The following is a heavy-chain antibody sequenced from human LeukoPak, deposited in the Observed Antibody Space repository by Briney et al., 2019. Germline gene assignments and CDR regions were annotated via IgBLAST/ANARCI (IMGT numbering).Heavy chain of an antibody. J-gene: IGHJ6*03. CDR2: FDPEDGET. Sequence: GASVKVSCKVSGYTLTELSMHWVRQAPGKGLEWMGGFDPEDGETIYAQKFQGRVTMTEDTSTDTAYMELSSLRSEDTAVYYCATGALAPPISQQLPPHYYYYYMDVWGKGTTVTVSS. V-gene: IGHV1-24*01. CDR3: ATGALAPPISQQLPPHYYYYYMDV. CDR1: GYTLTELS. D-gene: IGHD6-13*01.